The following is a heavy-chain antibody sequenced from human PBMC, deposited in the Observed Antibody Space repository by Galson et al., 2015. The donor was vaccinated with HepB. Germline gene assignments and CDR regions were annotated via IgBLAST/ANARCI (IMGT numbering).Heavy chain of an antibody. V-gene: IGHV4-34*01. Sequence: LSLTCAVYGGSFSGYYWSWIRQPPGKGLEWIGEINHSGSTNYNPSLKSRVTISVDTSKNQFSLKLSSVTAADTAVYYCARGGITMVRGVIYFDYWGQGTLVTVSS. CDR3: ARGGITMVRGVIYFDY. CDR1: GGSFSGYY. J-gene: IGHJ4*02. D-gene: IGHD3-10*01. CDR2: INHSGST.